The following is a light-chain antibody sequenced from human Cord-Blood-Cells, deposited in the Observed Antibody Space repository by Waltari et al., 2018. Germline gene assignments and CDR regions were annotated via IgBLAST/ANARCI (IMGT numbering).Light chain of an antibody. Sequence: QPALTKPASVSGSPGQSTTISCTGPSTDVGGSNYVSWYQQHPGKAPKLLVYDVSNRPAGVSHRFSGSRSGNTASLTISGLQAEDEADYYCSSYTSSSTVFGTGTKVTVL. J-gene: IGLJ1*01. CDR3: SSYTSSSTV. CDR1: STDVGGSNY. CDR2: DVS. V-gene: IGLV2-14*03.